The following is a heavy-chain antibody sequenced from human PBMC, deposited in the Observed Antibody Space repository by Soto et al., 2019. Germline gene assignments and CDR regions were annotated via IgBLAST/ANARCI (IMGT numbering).Heavy chain of an antibody. J-gene: IGHJ6*02. Sequence: ASVKVSCKASGYTFISYAMNWVRQAPGQRLEWMGWINAGNGNIKYSQKFQGRVTITRDTSASTAYMELSSLRSEDTAVYYCARDNGLEDYDILTGYYRGHYYYGMDVWGQ. CDR3: ARDNGLEDYDILTGYYRGHYYYGMDV. CDR2: INAGNGNI. V-gene: IGHV1-3*01. CDR1: GYTFISYA. D-gene: IGHD3-9*01.